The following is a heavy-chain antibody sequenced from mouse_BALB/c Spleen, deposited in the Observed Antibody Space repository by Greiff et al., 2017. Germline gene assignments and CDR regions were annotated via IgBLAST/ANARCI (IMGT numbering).Heavy chain of an antibody. Sequence: EVQLVESGGGLVQPGGSRKLSCAASGFTFSSFGMHWVRQAPEKGLEWVAYISSGSSTIYYADTVKGRFTISRDNPKNTLFLQMTSLRSEDTAMYYCARKEMDYWGQGTSVTVSS. CDR1: GFTFSSFG. CDR2: ISSGSSTI. J-gene: IGHJ4*01. CDR3: ARKEMDY. V-gene: IGHV5-17*02.